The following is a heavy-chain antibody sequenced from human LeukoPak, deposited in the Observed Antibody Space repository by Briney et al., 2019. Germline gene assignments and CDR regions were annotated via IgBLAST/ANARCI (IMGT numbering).Heavy chain of an antibody. CDR1: GGSISSGGYY. J-gene: IGHJ4*02. V-gene: IGHV4-31*03. Sequence: SQTLSLTCTVSGGSISSGGYYWSWIRQHPGKGLEWIGYIYYSGSTYYNPSLKSRVTISVDTSKKQFSLNLTSVTAADTGTYYCARDGNVLVVTQKKKKPFDSWGQGTLVSVSS. CDR3: ARDGNVLVVTQKKKKPFDS. D-gene: IGHD2-8*02. CDR2: IYYSGST.